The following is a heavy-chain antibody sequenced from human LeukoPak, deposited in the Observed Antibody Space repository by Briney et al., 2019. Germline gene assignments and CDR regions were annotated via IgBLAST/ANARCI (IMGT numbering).Heavy chain of an antibody. CDR3: ASWKDYYESSGGPFDY. D-gene: IGHD3-22*01. CDR1: GYTLTKLS. Sequence: ASEKVSCKVSGYTLTKLSMHWVRQTPGKGLEWMGGFDPEDGERHYAQNFQGRVTMTEDTSTDTAYMELSSLRSEDTAVYYCASWKDYYESSGGPFDYWGQGTLVTVS. CDR2: FDPEDGER. J-gene: IGHJ4*02. V-gene: IGHV1-24*01.